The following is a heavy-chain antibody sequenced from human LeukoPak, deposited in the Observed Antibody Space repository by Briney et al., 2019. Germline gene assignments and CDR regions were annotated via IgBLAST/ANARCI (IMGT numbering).Heavy chain of an antibody. CDR3: ARVGYDILTGYWVYFDY. CDR2: ISAYNGNT. V-gene: IGHV1-18*04. CDR1: GYTFTSYG. Sequence: ASVNVSCKASGYTFTSYGISWVRQAPGQGLEWMGWISAYNGNTNYAQKLQGRVTMTTDTSTSTAYMELRSLRSDDTAVYYCARVGYDILTGYWVYFDYWGQGTLVTVSS. D-gene: IGHD3-9*01. J-gene: IGHJ4*02.